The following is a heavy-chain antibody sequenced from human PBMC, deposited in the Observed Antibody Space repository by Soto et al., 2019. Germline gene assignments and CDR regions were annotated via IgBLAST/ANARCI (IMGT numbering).Heavy chain of an antibody. D-gene: IGHD3-22*01. CDR2: ISNDGSNK. CDR1: GFILSNYA. J-gene: IGHJ4*02. Sequence: QVQLVESGGGVVQPGGSLRLSCAVSGFILSNYAMYWVRQAPGKGPDWVAVISNDGSNKDYADSVKGRFTISRDNSKNTLYLQMNSLKVEDTAMYYCARGDIVVNGPFDFWGQGTLVTVSS. V-gene: IGHV3-30-3*01. CDR3: ARGDIVVNGPFDF.